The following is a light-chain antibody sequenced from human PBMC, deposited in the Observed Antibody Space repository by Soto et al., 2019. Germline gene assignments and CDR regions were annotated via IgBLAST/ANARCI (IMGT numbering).Light chain of an antibody. CDR1: QSLLHRNGYNY. CDR3: MQALQTPRT. J-gene: IGKJ2*01. CDR2: LGS. V-gene: IGKV2-28*01. Sequence: DIVMSQSPLSLPVSPGEPASISCRSSQSLLHRNGYNYLDWYLQKPGQSPQLLIYLGSNRASGVPDRFSGSASGADFTLKISRVEAEDVGVYYCMQALQTPRTFGQGTKLEIK.